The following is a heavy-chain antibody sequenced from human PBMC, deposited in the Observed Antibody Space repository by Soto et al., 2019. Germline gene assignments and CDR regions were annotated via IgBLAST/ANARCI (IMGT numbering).Heavy chain of an antibody. CDR3: ERVGEWSGYDWGIDY. J-gene: IGHJ4*02. V-gene: IGHV4-59*08. D-gene: IGHD5-12*01. Sequence: TSETLSLTCTVSGGSISSYYWSWIRQPPGKGLEWIGYIYYSGSTNYNPSLKSRVTISVDTPKNQFSLKLSSVTAADTAVYYCERVGEWSGYDWGIDYWGQGTLVTVSS. CDR1: GGSISSYY. CDR2: IYYSGST.